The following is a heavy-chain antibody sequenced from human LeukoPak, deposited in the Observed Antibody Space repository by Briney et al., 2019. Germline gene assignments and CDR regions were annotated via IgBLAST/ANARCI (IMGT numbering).Heavy chain of an antibody. J-gene: IGHJ4*02. Sequence: GGSLRLSCAASGFTFSDYYVSWIRQAPGKGLEWVSYISSSGSTIYYADSVKGRFTISRDNAKNSLYLQMNSLRAEDTAVYYCASRKISRGGLFTMIGNYFDYWGQGTLVTVSS. CDR2: ISSSGSTI. CDR3: ASRKISRGGLFTMIGNYFDY. CDR1: GFTFSDYY. V-gene: IGHV3-11*01. D-gene: IGHD3-22*01.